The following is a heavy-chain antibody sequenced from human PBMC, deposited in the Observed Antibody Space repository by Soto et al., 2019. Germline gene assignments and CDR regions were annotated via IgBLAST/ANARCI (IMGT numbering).Heavy chain of an antibody. Sequence: PSETLSLTCTVSGGFISNYYWSWIRQPAGKGLEWIGRIYTKERTNYNLSFRNRVTMSVDTSKNQFSLKLDAVTAADTAVYYCARDDYKDGGNNWFDPWGQGTLVTVSS. CDR1: GGFISNYY. CDR3: ARDDYKDGGNNWFDP. CDR2: IYTKERT. J-gene: IGHJ5*02. D-gene: IGHD3-16*01. V-gene: IGHV4-4*07.